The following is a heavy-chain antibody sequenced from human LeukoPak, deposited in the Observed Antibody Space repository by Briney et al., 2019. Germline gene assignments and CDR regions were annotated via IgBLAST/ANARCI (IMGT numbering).Heavy chain of an antibody. CDR2: IRYDGSNK. D-gene: IGHD1-26*01. V-gene: IGHV3-30*02. J-gene: IGHJ4*02. Sequence: GGSLRLSCAASGFTFSSYGMHWVRQAPGKGLEWVAFIRYDGSNKYYADSVKGRFTISRDNSKNTLYLQMNSLRAEDTAVYYCAKDPWEGSDAWYFGYWGQGTLVTVSS. CDR3: AKDPWEGSDAWYFGY. CDR1: GFTFSSYG.